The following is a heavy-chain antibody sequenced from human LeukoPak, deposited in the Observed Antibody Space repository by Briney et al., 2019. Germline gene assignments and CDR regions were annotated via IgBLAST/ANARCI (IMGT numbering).Heavy chain of an antibody. CDR3: AKGGIHRGYYYYYMDV. V-gene: IGHV3-9*01. CDR2: INWSGDRI. J-gene: IGHJ6*03. Sequence: GGSLRLSCAASGFTFDDYAMHWVRQAPGKGLEWVSGINWSGDRIGYADSVKGRFTISRDNAKKSLYLQMNSLRTEDTALYYCAKGGIHRGYYYYYMDVWGKGTTVTISS. D-gene: IGHD6-13*01. CDR1: GFTFDDYA.